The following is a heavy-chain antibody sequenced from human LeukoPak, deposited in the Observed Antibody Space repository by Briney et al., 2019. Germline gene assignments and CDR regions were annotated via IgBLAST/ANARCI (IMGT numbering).Heavy chain of an antibody. Sequence: ASVKVSCKASGYTFTGYYMHWVRQAPGQGLGWMGWINPNSGGTNYAQTFQGRVTMTRDTSVSTAYMELSRLRSDDTAVYYCARSFPGYSSSWLDYWGQGTLVTVSS. CDR1: GYTFTGYY. V-gene: IGHV1-2*02. CDR3: ARSFPGYSSSWLDY. J-gene: IGHJ4*02. CDR2: INPNSGGT. D-gene: IGHD6-13*01.